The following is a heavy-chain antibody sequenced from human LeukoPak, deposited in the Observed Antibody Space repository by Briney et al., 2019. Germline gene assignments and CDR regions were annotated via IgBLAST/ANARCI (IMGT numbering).Heavy chain of an antibody. D-gene: IGHD2-15*01. CDR1: GGSISSYY. J-gene: IGHJ6*02. CDR3: ARDFPGSMDV. CDR2: IYYSGST. V-gene: IGHV4-59*01. Sequence: MTSETLSLTCTVSGGSISSYYWSWIRQPPGKGLEWIGYIYYSGSTNYNPSLKSRVTIPVDTSKNQFSLKLSSVTAADTAVYYCARDFPGSMDVWGQGTTVTVSS.